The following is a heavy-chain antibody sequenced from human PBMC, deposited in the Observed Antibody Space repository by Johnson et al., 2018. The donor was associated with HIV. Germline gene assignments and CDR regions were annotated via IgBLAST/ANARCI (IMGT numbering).Heavy chain of an antibody. CDR1: GFTFSNVW. V-gene: IGHV3-15*01. D-gene: IGHD2-21*02. Sequence: VQLVESGGGLVKPGGSLRLSCAASGFTFSNVWMTWVRQAPGKGLEWVGRIKRKIEGETTDYASPVKGRFTISRDDSKNTLYLQMNSLRAEDTAVYYCAKDLVVVTARGAFDIWGQGTMVTVSS. J-gene: IGHJ3*02. CDR2: IKRKIEGETT. CDR3: AKDLVVVTARGAFDI.